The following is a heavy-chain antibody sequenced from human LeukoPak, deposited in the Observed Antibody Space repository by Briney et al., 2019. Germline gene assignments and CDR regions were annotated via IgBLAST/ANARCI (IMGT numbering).Heavy chain of an antibody. Sequence: GESLKISCKGSGYSFTSYWIGWVRQMPGKGLEWMGIIYPGDSDTRYSPSFQGQVTISADKSISTAYLQWSSLKASDTAMYYCATREAPPPLEKRITMVRGVIHWGQGTLVTVSS. V-gene: IGHV5-51*01. CDR1: GYSFTSYW. CDR3: ATREAPPPLEKRITMVRGVIH. D-gene: IGHD3-10*01. J-gene: IGHJ4*02. CDR2: IYPGDSDT.